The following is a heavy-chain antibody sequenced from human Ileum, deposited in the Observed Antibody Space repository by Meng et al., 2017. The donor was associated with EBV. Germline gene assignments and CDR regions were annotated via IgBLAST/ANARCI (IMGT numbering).Heavy chain of an antibody. CDR1: GGSIRSSNW. CDR2: IYHSGIT. D-gene: IGHD1-14*01. Sequence: QVLLQESGPGLVKPSGPLSLTGAGSGGSIRSSNWGSWARKPPGKGLEWIGKIYHSGITIYNPSLKSRVTMSVDNSKNQFSLKLNSMTAADTAVYYCARDPTGGEDHQRVWGQGTLVTVSS. J-gene: IGHJ4*02. V-gene: IGHV4-4*02. CDR3: ARDPTGGEDHQRV.